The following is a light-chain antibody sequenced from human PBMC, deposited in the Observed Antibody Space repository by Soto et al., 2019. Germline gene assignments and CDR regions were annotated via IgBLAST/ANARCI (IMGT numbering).Light chain of an antibody. J-gene: IGKJ4*01. V-gene: IGKV1-17*01. CDR1: QSISSY. Sequence: DIQMTQSPSSLSASVGDRVTITCRASQSISSYLNWYQQKPGKAPKLLIYAASSLQSGVPSRFSGSASGTEFTLAISGLQPEDSATYYCLQHNSYPLTFGGGTKVDI. CDR2: AAS. CDR3: LQHNSYPLT.